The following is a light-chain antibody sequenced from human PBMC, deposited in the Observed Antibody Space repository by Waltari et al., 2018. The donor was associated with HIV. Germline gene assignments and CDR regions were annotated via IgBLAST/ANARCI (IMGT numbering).Light chain of an antibody. Sequence: QSVLTQPPSVSASPGQKVNISCSGSSSNIGNNHVSWYQQLPGSAPQLLIYEKHTRPPVIRDRVSGSKSCTSATLGITGLQTGVEADYYCATWDWRLSAVVFGGGTKLVVL. CDR3: ATWDWRLSAVV. CDR1: SSNIGNNH. J-gene: IGLJ2*01. V-gene: IGLV1-51*02. CDR2: EKH.